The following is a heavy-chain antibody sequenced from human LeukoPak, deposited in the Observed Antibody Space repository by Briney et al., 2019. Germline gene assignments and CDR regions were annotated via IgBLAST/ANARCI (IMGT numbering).Heavy chain of an antibody. CDR3: AGDPETVVTS. J-gene: IGHJ5*02. Sequence: ASVNVSCKASGYTFTGYHMHWVRQAPAKELEWMGWINPNSGGTNYAQKFQGRVTMTRDTSISTAYMELSRLRSDDTAVYYCAGDPETVVTSWGQGTLVTVSS. CDR2: INPNSGGT. CDR1: GYTFTGYH. V-gene: IGHV1-2*02. D-gene: IGHD4-23*01.